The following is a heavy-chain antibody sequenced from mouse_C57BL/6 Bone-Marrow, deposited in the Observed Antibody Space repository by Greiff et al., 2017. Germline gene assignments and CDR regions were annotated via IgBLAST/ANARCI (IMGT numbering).Heavy chain of an antibody. CDR2: IDPETGGT. Sequence: QVQLQQSGAELVRPGASVTLSCKASGYTFTDYEMHWVKQTPVHGLEWIGAIDPETGGTAYNQKFKGKAILTADKSSSTAYMELRSLTSEDSAVYYCTIYYYGSSWFAYWGQGTLVTVSA. J-gene: IGHJ3*01. D-gene: IGHD1-1*01. V-gene: IGHV1-15*01. CDR3: TIYYYGSSWFAY. CDR1: GYTFTDYE.